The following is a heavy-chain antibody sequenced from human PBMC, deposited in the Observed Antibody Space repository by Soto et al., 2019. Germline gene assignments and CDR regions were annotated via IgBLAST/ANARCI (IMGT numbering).Heavy chain of an antibody. V-gene: IGHV3-33*01. CDR3: ATVNGGSGYDHFDY. Sequence: GGSLRLSCAASGFTFSSYGMHWVRQAPGKGLEWVAVIWYDGSNKYYADSVKGRFTISRDNSKNTLYLQMNSLRAEDTAVYYCATVNGGSGYDHFDYWGQGTLVTVSS. D-gene: IGHD5-12*01. J-gene: IGHJ4*02. CDR1: GFTFSSYG. CDR2: IWYDGSNK.